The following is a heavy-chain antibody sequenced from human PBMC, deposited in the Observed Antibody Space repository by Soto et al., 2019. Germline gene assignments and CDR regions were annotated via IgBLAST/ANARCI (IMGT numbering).Heavy chain of an antibody. D-gene: IGHD2-15*01. Sequence: QVQVVQSGAEVKKPGASVKVACKASGYSFDTFGMSWVRQAPGQGLEWMGWISIEKGDTNSAQKFQDRVTMTTDTSTSTAYMELSSLTSVDTAVYYCARCYCRVGSCFTCWHFDLWGRGTLVTVSS. CDR1: GYSFDTFG. CDR2: ISIEKGDT. CDR3: ARCYCRVGSCFTCWHFDL. J-gene: IGHJ2*01. V-gene: IGHV1-18*01.